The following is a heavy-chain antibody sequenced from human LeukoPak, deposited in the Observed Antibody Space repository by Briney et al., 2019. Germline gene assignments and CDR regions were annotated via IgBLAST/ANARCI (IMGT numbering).Heavy chain of an antibody. J-gene: IGHJ6*02. CDR3: AIPLLWFGELLAGPYYYYYGMDV. CDR1: GCTFTSYD. V-gene: IGHV1-8*01. Sequence: GASVKVSCKASGCTFTSYDINWVRQATGQGLEWMGWMNPNSGNTGYAQKFQGRVTMTRNTSISTANMELSSLRSEDTAVYYCAIPLLWFGELLAGPYYYYYGMDVWGQGTTVTVSS. CDR2: MNPNSGNT. D-gene: IGHD3-10*01.